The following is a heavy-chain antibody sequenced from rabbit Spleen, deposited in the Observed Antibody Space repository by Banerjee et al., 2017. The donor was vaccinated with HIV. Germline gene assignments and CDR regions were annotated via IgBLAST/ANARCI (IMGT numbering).Heavy chain of an antibody. Sequence: EESGGDLVKPEGSLTLTCTASGLDFSSSYWIWWVRQAPGKGLEWIACIYTSSGSTYYASWAKGRFTISKTSSTTVTLQMISLTAADTATYFCGRASYVDHFYNLWGPGTLVTVS. V-gene: IGHV1S45*01. CDR1: GLDFSSSYW. J-gene: IGHJ4*01. CDR2: IYTSSGST. D-gene: IGHD6-1*01. CDR3: GRASYVDHFYNL.